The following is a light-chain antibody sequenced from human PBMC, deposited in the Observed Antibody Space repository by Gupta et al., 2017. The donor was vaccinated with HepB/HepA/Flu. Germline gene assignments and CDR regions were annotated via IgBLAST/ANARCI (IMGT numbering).Light chain of an antibody. Sequence: QSALTQPASVSGSPGQSLTIPCTGTNSDIGGYNYVSWYQQHPGKAPKLIIYSVSDRPSGVSSRFSGSKAGNTASLTISGHQAEDEADYYCTSDTSSITYVFGTGTRVTVL. CDR1: NSDIGGYNY. J-gene: IGLJ1*01. CDR2: SVS. CDR3: TSDTSSITYV. V-gene: IGLV2-14*03.